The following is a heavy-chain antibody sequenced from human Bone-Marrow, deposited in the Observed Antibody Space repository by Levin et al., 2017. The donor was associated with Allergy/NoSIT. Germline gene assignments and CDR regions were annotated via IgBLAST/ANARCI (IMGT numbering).Heavy chain of an antibody. V-gene: IGHV3-13*01. CDR3: ARGGPSRKNDAFDI. CDR2: IGTAGDT. CDR1: GFTFSSYD. Sequence: GGSLRLSCAASGFTFSSYDMHWVRQATGKGLEWVSAIGTAGDTYYPGSVKGRFTISRENAKNSLYLQMNSLRAGDTAVYYCARGGPSRKNDAFDIWGQGTMVTVSS. D-gene: IGHD2-2*01. J-gene: IGHJ3*02.